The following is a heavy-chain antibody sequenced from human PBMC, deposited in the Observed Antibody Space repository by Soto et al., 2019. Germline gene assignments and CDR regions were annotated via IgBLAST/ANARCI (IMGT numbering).Heavy chain of an antibody. Sequence: GSLRLSCAASGFTFSSYAMSWVRQAPGKGLEWVSAISGSGGSTYYADSVKGRFTISRDNSKNTLYLQMNSLRAEDTAVYYCALRAAAGIFLYYYYGMDVWGQGTTVTVSS. CDR2: ISGSGGST. CDR1: GFTFSSYA. V-gene: IGHV3-23*01. CDR3: ALRAAAGIFLYYYYGMDV. D-gene: IGHD6-13*01. J-gene: IGHJ6*02.